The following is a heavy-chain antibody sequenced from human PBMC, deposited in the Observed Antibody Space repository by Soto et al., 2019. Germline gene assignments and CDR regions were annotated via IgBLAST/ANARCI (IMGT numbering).Heavy chain of an antibody. Sequence: ASVKVSCKASGYTFTGYYMHWVRQAPGQGLEWMGWINPNSGGANYAQKFQGWVTMTRDTSISTAYMELSRLRSDDTAVYYCARARGGYCSGGSCYERGPYYYYYGMDVWGQGTTVTVSS. J-gene: IGHJ6*02. V-gene: IGHV1-2*04. CDR2: INPNSGGA. CDR3: ARARGGYCSGGSCYERGPYYYYYGMDV. CDR1: GYTFTGYY. D-gene: IGHD2-15*01.